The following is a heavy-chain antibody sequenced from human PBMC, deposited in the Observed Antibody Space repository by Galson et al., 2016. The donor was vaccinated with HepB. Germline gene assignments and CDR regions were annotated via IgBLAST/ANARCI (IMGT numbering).Heavy chain of an antibody. CDR1: GFIFDGYG. Sequence: SLRLSCAASGFIFDGYGMTWVRQVPGKGLEWVSGINWNGGSTGYADSVKGRFTISRYNAKNSLYLQMNSLRAEDTALYYCARVFCSGGYCYRGYYYGMDVWGQGTTVTVSS. V-gene: IGHV3-20*04. J-gene: IGHJ6*02. D-gene: IGHD2-15*01. CDR3: ARVFCSGGYCYRGYYYGMDV. CDR2: INWNGGST.